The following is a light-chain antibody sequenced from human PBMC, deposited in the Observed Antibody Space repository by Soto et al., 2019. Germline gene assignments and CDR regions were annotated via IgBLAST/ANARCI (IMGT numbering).Light chain of an antibody. V-gene: IGKV3-20*01. Sequence: EIVLTQSPGTLSLSPRERATLSCRASQSVSSTYLAWYQHKPGQAPRLLIYGASSRATGIPDRFSGSGSGTDFTLTISRLEPEDFAVYYCQQYGSSPLMYTFGQGTKLEIK. CDR3: QQYGSSPLMYT. CDR1: QSVSSTY. J-gene: IGKJ2*01. CDR2: GAS.